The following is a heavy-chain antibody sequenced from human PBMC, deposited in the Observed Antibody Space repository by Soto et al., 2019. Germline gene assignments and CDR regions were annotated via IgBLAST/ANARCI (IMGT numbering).Heavy chain of an antibody. CDR3: AREITYYDILTGLHWFDP. J-gene: IGHJ5*02. CDR2: INPNSGGT. Sequence: ASVKVSCKASGYTFTGYYMHWVRQAPGQELEWMGWINPNSGGTNYAQKFQGWVTMTRDTSISTAYMELSRLRSDDTAVYYCAREITYYDILTGLHWFDPWGQGTLVTVSS. CDR1: GYTFTGYY. V-gene: IGHV1-2*04. D-gene: IGHD3-9*01.